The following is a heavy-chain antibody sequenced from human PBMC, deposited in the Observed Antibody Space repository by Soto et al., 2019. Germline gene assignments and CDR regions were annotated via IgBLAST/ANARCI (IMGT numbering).Heavy chain of an antibody. J-gene: IGHJ6*02. CDR1: GGSISSYY. D-gene: IGHD3-9*01. V-gene: IGHV4-59*01. CDR3: ARGSSLVGSYYHILTGSYHYYYGMDV. Sequence: PSETLSLTCTVSGGSISSYYWSWIRQPPGKGLEWIGYIYYSGSTNYNPSLKSRVTISVDTSKNQFSLKLSSVTAADTAVYYCARGSSLVGSYYHILTGSYHYYYGMDVWGQGTTVTVSS. CDR2: IYYSGST.